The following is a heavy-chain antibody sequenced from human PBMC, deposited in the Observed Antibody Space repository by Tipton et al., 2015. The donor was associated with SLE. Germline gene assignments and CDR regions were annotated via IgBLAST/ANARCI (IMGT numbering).Heavy chain of an antibody. CDR3: AREGEGDY. CDR2: IYYSGST. J-gene: IGHJ4*02. V-gene: IGHV4-59*12. Sequence: TLSLTCTVSGGSISSYYWSWIRQPPGKGLEWIGYIYYSGSTNYNPPLKSRVTISVDTSKNQFSLKLSSVTAADTAVYYCAREGEGDYWGQGTLVTVSS. CDR1: GGSISSYY.